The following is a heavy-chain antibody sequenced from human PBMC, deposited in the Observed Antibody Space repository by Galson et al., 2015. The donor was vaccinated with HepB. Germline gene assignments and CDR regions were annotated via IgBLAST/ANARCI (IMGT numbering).Heavy chain of an antibody. CDR3: ASQIVPPAPFDY. Sequence: SLRLSCAASGFTFSSYAMHWVRQAPGKGLEWVAVISYDGSNKYYADSVKGRFTISRDNSKNTLYLQMNSLRAEDTAVYFCASQIVPPAPFDYWGQGTLVTVSS. CDR2: ISYDGSNK. CDR1: GFTFSSYA. D-gene: IGHD2-2*01. V-gene: IGHV3-30-3*01. J-gene: IGHJ4*02.